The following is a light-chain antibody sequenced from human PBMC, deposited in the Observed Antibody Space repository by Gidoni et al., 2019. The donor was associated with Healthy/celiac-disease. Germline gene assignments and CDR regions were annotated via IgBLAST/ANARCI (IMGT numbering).Light chain of an antibody. J-gene: IGKJ5*01. V-gene: IGKV3-20*01. CDR1: QSVSSSY. Sequence: ESGLTQSPGTLSLSPGERATLSCRASQSVSSSYLAWYQQKPGQAPRLLIYGASSRATGIPARFSGSGSGTDFTLTISRLEPEDVAVSYCQQYGSSPPITFGQGTRLEIK. CDR3: QQYGSSPPIT. CDR2: GAS.